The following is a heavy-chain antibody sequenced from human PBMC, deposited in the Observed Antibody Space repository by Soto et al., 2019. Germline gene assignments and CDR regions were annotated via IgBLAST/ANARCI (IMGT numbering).Heavy chain of an antibody. D-gene: IGHD6-13*01. CDR1: GFTFSSYA. Sequence: GGSLRLSCAASGFTFSSYAMHWVRQAPGKGLEWVAVISYDGGNKYYADSVKGRFTISRDNSKNTLYLQMNTLRAEDTAIYYCAKVSSSWYAGFFDLWGQGTLVTVSS. CDR2: ISYDGGNK. CDR3: AKVSSSWYAGFFDL. J-gene: IGHJ4*02. V-gene: IGHV3-30-3*01.